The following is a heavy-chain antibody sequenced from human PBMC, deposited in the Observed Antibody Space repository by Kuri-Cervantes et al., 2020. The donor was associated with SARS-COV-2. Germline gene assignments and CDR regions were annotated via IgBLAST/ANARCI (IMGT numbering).Heavy chain of an antibody. D-gene: IGHD2-2*01. V-gene: IGHV1-2*04. CDR3: ARDRHPRRRYCSSTSCYGDYYYYGMDV. J-gene: IGHJ6*02. CDR1: GYTFTAYY. Sequence: ASVKVSCKTSGYTFTAYYVHWVRQAPGQGLEWMGWINPNSGGTNYAQKFQGWVTMTRDTSISTAYMELSRLRSDDTAVYYCARDRHPRRRYCSSTSCYGDYYYYGMDVWGQGTTVTSP. CDR2: INPNSGGT.